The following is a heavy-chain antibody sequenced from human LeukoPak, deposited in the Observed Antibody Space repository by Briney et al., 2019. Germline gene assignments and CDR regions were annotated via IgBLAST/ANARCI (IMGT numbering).Heavy chain of an antibody. CDR1: GFTFSSYS. CDR3: ARDVKTYYYGSGSYLLSDLFDY. Sequence: EGSLRLSCAASGFTFSSYSMNWVRQAPGKGLEWVSSISSSSSSIYYADSVKGRFTISRDNAKNSLYLQMNSLRAEDTAVYYCARDVKTYYYGSGSYLLSDLFDYWGQGTLVTVSS. CDR2: ISSSSSSI. J-gene: IGHJ4*02. V-gene: IGHV3-21*01. D-gene: IGHD3-10*01.